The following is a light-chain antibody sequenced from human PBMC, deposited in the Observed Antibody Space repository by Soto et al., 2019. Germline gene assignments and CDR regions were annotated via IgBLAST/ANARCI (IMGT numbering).Light chain of an antibody. J-gene: IGLJ1*01. CDR3: SSYTSRSTEV. CDR1: SGDVGGYNY. Sequence: QSVLTEPASVSGSPGQSITISCAGTSGDVGGYNYVSWYQHHPGKAPKLMIYDVSNRPSGVSNRFSGSKSGDTASLTISGLQAEDEADYYCSSYTSRSTEVFGTGTKVTVL. CDR2: DVS. V-gene: IGLV2-14*03.